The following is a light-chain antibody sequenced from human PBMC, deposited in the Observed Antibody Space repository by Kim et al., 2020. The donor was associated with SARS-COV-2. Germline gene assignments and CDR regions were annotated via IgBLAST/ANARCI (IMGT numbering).Light chain of an antibody. CDR2: DVS. CDR1: SSDVGGYNY. Sequence: QAITNSCTGTSSDVGGYNYVSWYQQHPGKAPKLMIYDVSNRPSGVSNRFSGSKSGNTASLTISGLQAEDEADYYCSSYTSSSTLGVFGTGTKATVL. J-gene: IGLJ1*01. V-gene: IGLV2-14*03. CDR3: SSYTSSSTLGV.